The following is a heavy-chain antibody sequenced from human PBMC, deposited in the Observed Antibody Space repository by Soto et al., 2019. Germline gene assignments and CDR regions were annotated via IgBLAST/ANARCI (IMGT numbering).Heavy chain of an antibody. D-gene: IGHD2-2*01. CDR3: AREDIVVVPAARYYYYYMDV. CDR1: GGSFSGYY. Sequence: SETLSLTCAVYGGSFSGYYWSWIRQPPGKGLEWIGEINHSGSTNYNPSLKSRVTISVDTSKNQFSLKLSSVTAADTAVYYCAREDIVVVPAARYYYYYMDVWGKGTTVTVSS. CDR2: INHSGST. V-gene: IGHV4-34*01. J-gene: IGHJ6*03.